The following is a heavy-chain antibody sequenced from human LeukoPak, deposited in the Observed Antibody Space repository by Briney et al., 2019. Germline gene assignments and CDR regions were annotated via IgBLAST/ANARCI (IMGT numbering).Heavy chain of an antibody. CDR3: ARHKFAGYVSYYYGMDV. V-gene: IGHV5-51*01. D-gene: IGHD5-12*01. CDR1: GYTFTNYW. J-gene: IGHJ6*02. CDR2: IYPDDSET. Sequence: GESLKISCKGSGYTFTNYWIGWMRQMPGKGLEWMGIIYPDDSETRYSPSFQGHVTISVDRSIGAAYLQWSGLKASDSAIYYCARHKFAGYVSYYYGMDVWGQGTTVTVSS.